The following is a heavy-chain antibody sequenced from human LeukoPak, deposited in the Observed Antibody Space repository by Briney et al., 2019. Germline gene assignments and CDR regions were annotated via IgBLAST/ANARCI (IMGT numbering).Heavy chain of an antibody. Sequence: SETLSLTCTVSGYSISTGYSWGWIRQPPGKGLEWIGSIYHSGSTYYNPSLKSRVTISLDTSRNQFSLKLSSVTAADTAVYYCVREGHYDSSGFYHVSFSDIWGQGTMVTVSS. D-gene: IGHD3-22*01. CDR3: VREGHYDSSGFYHVSFSDI. CDR2: IYHSGST. CDR1: GYSISTGYS. V-gene: IGHV4-38-2*02. J-gene: IGHJ3*02.